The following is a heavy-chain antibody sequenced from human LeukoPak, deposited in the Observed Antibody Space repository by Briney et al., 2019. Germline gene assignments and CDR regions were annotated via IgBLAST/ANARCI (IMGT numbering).Heavy chain of an antibody. CDR2: IIPIFGTA. Sequence: SVKVSCKASGGTFSSYAISWVRQAPGQGLEWMGGIIPIFGTANYAQKFQGRVTITTDESTSTAYMELGSLRSEDTAVYYCARDNIVVASFDPWGQGTLVTVSS. CDR3: ARDNIVVASFDP. D-gene: IGHD2-2*01. CDR1: GGTFSSYA. V-gene: IGHV1-69*05. J-gene: IGHJ5*02.